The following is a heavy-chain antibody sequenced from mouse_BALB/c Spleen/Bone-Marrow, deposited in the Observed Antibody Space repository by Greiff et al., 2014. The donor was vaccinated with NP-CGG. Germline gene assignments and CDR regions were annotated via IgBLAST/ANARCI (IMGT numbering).Heavy chain of an antibody. V-gene: IGHV1-80*01. CDR3: ARKYGDY. Sequence: QVQLQQSGAELVRPGSSVKISCKASGYPFSSYWMSWVKQRPGQGLEWIGQIYPGDGETNYNGKFKGNATLTADKSSSTAYMQLISRTSEDSAVYFCARKYGDYWGQGTTLTVSS. CDR2: IYPGDGET. J-gene: IGHJ2*01. D-gene: IGHD2-10*02. CDR1: GYPFSSYW.